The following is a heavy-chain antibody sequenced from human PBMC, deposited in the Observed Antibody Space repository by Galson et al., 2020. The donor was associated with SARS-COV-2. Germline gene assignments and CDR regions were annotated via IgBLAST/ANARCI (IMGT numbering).Heavy chain of an antibody. Sequence: GESLKISCAASGFIFSTYAMSWVRQAPGKGLQWVSTISSTGGTTYYADSVKGRFTISRDNSKNTLYLQMSSLRAEDTAIDYCAKLATVDYYYGMDVWGQGTTLTVS. D-gene: IGHD3-3*02. J-gene: IGHJ6*02. CDR2: ISSTGGTT. V-gene: IGHV3-23*01. CDR1: GFIFSTYA. CDR3: AKLATVDYYYGMDV.